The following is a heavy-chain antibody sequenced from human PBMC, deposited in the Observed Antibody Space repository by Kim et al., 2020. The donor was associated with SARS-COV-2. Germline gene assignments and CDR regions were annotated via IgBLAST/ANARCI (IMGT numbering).Heavy chain of an antibody. J-gene: IGHJ6*03. V-gene: IGHV3-30*02. Sequence: RFTTSRDNSKNTLYLQMNSLRAEDTAVYYCAKDPRWYYYGSGREGYYMDVWGKGTTVTVSS. D-gene: IGHD3-10*01. CDR3: AKDPRWYYYGSGREGYYMDV.